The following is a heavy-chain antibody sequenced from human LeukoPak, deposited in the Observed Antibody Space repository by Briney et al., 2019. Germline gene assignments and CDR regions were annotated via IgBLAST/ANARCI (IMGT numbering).Heavy chain of an antibody. V-gene: IGHV4-59*01. Sequence: ETLSLTCTVSGGSISSYYWNWIRQPAGKGLEWIGYIYYSGSTNYNPSLKSRVTISLDTSKNQFSLKVSSVTAADTAGYYCARVGDHDFVDFAVDYWGQGTLVTVSS. D-gene: IGHD4-17*01. CDR3: ARVGDHDFVDFAVDY. CDR2: IYYSGST. CDR1: GGSISSYY. J-gene: IGHJ4*02.